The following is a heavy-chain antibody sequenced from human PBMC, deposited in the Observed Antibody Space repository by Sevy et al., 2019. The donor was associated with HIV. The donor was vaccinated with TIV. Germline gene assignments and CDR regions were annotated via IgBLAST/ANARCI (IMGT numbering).Heavy chain of an antibody. J-gene: IGHJ3*02. V-gene: IGHV3-74*03. CDR3: ARGGSLGAFDI. Sequence: GGYLRLSCAASGFTFSSYWMHWVRQSPGKGLEWVSRINTDGTITTYADSVKGRFTISRDNAKNTLYMEMNSLRAEDTAVYYCARGGSLGAFDIWGRGTLVTVSS. D-gene: IGHD1-26*01. CDR1: GFTFSSYW. CDR2: INTDGTIT.